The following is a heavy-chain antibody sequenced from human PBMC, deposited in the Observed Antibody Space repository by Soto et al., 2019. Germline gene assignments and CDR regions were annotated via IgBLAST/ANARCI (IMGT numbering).Heavy chain of an antibody. V-gene: IGHV3-30*18. J-gene: IGHJ4*02. CDR2: ISYDGSNK. D-gene: IGHD1-26*01. Sequence: QVQLVESGGGVVQPGRSLRLSCAASGFTFSSYGMHWVRQAPGKGLEWVAVISYDGSNKDYADSVKGRFTNSRDNSKNTLYLQMNSLRAEDTAVYYCAKDYRWERLDHWGQGTLVPVSS. CDR3: AKDYRWERLDH. CDR1: GFTFSSYG.